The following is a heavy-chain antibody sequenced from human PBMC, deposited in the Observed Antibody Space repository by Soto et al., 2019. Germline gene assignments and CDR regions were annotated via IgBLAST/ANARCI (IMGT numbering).Heavy chain of an antibody. CDR3: AKDASSGITSFDL. CDR1: GFTFSSYA. Sequence: GGSLRLSCTASGFTFSSYAMSWVRQAPGKGLEWVSSISGSGGSTYYADSVKGRFTISRDNSKNTLYLQMNSLRAEDTALYYCAKDASSGITSFDLWGRGTLVTVSS. CDR2: ISGSGGST. V-gene: IGHV3-23*01. J-gene: IGHJ2*01. D-gene: IGHD3-3*01.